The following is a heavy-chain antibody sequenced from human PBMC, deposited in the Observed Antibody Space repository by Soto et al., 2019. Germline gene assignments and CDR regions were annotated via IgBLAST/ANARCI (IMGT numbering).Heavy chain of an antibody. CDR1: GGSISSGGYS. CDR2: IYHSGST. Sequence: QLQLHESGSGLVKPSQTLSLTCAVSGGSISSGGYSWSWIRQPPGKVLEWIGYIYHSGSTSYNQSLKRRVTLSIDRSHNQFSLKLSSVTAADTAVYYCAKHSCDYHNWFDLWGQGTLVTVSS. J-gene: IGHJ5*02. D-gene: IGHD4-17*01. CDR3: AKHSCDYHNWFDL. V-gene: IGHV4-30-2*01.